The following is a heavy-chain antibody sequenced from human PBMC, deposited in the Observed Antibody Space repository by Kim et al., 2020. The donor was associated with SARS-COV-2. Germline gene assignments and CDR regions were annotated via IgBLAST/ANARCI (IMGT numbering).Heavy chain of an antibody. CDR1: GFTFTNYA. Sequence: GGSLRLSCAASGFTFTNYAMNWVRQAPGKGLEWVSVISGGGGSKYYADSVKGRFTISRDNSKNTVYLQMSSLRAEDTAVYYCAKEWRLNSLTSGGDFFDYWGQGTLVSVSS. V-gene: IGHV3-23*01. CDR2: ISGGGGSK. J-gene: IGHJ4*02. D-gene: IGHD3-10*01. CDR3: AKEWRLNSLTSGGDFFDY.